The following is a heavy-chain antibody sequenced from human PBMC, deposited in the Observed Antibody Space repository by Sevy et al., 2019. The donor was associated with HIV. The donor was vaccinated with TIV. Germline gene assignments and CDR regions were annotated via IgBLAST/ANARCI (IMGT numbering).Heavy chain of an antibody. CDR2: IKQDGSEK. CDR1: GFTFSSYW. J-gene: IGHJ3*02. D-gene: IGHD2-2*01. Sequence: GGSLRLSCAASGFTFSSYWMSWVRQAPGKGLEWVANIKQDGSEKYYVDSVKGRFTISRDNAKNSLYLQMNSLRAEDTAVYYCARAADIVVVPAAAGAFDIWGQGTMVTVSS. V-gene: IGHV3-7*01. CDR3: ARAADIVVVPAAAGAFDI.